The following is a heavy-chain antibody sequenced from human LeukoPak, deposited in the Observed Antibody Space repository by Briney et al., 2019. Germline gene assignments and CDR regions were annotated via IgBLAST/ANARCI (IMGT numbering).Heavy chain of an antibody. CDR3: AKGDCSGGSCSGGDAFDI. CDR1: GFTFDDYA. V-gene: IGHV3-9*03. D-gene: IGHD2-15*01. CDR2: ISWNSGSI. Sequence: GGSLRLSCAASGFTFDDYAMHWVRQAPGKGLEWVSGISWNSGSIGYADSVKGRFTISRDNAKNSLYLQMNSLRAEDMAVYYCAKGDCSGGSCSGGDAFDIWGQGTMVTVSS. J-gene: IGHJ3*02.